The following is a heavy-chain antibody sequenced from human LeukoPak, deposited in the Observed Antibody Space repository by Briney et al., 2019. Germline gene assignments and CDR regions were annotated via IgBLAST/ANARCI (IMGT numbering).Heavy chain of an antibody. V-gene: IGHV3-30-3*01. CDR3: ARAGDSSGFDY. J-gene: IGHJ4*02. D-gene: IGHD3-22*01. CDR2: ISYDGSNK. CDR1: GFTVSSIY. Sequence: GGSLRLSCAASGFTVSSIYMSWVRQAPGKGLEWVAVISYDGSNKYYADSVKGRFTISRDNSKNTLYLQMNSLRAEDTAVYYCARAGDSSGFDYWGQGTLVTVSS.